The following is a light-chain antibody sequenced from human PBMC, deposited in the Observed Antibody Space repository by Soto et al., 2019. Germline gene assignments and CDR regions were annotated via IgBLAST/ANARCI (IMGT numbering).Light chain of an antibody. Sequence: DIVMTRSPESLAVSLGERATINCKSSQSILYSSYNKTYLNWYQQKPGHPPKLLISWASTRESGVPDRFSGSGSRTDFTLTISSLQAEDVAVYYCQQYYSTPYTFGQGTKLEIK. CDR2: WAS. CDR1: QSILYSSYNKTY. CDR3: QQYYSTPYT. J-gene: IGKJ2*01. V-gene: IGKV4-1*01.